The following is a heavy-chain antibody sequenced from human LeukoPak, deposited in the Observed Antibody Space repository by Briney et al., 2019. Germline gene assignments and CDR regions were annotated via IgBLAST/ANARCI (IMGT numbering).Heavy chain of an antibody. CDR2: ISGSGGST. V-gene: IGHV3-23*01. J-gene: IGHJ5*02. Sequence: GGTLRLSCAASGFTFSSYAMSWVRQAPGKGLEWVSAISGSGGSTYHADSVKGRFTISRDNSKNTLYLQMNSLRAEDTAVYYCAKVIGQGWFDPWGQGTLVTVSS. CDR1: GFTFSSYA. D-gene: IGHD2/OR15-2a*01. CDR3: AKVIGQGWFDP.